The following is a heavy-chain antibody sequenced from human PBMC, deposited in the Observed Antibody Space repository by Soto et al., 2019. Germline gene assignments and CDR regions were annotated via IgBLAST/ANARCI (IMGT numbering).Heavy chain of an antibody. CDR3: ARGVHSYGED. D-gene: IGHD5-18*01. CDR1: GGSISSYY. V-gene: IGHV4-59*01. CDR2: IYYSGST. Sequence: KASETLSLTCTVSGGSISSYYWSWIRQPPGKGLEWIGYIYYSGSTNYNPSLKSRVTISVDTSKNQFSLKLSSVTAADTAVYYCARGVHSYGEDWGQGTLVTVSS. J-gene: IGHJ4*02.